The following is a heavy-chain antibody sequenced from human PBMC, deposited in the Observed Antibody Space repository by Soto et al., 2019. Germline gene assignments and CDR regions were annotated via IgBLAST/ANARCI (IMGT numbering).Heavy chain of an antibody. CDR2: IYYSGNT. J-gene: IGHJ6*02. CDR3: ARDRLMATAGTARHYFGLDV. D-gene: IGHD5-18*01. V-gene: IGHV4-31*03. CDR1: GGSIRSGGYY. Sequence: SLTCTVSGGSIRSGGYYWSWVRQNPRRGLEWIGNIYYSGNTYYNPSLKSRLTISVDTSKNQFSLNLSSVTAAGTAVYYCARDRLMATAGTARHYFGLDVWGQGTTVTVSS.